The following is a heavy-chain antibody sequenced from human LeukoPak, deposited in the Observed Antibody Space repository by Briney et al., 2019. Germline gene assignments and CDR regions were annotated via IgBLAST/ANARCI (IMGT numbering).Heavy chain of an antibody. CDR1: GFTFSNYW. CDR3: ARGGVTGAPNYY. V-gene: IGHV3-74*01. Sequence: GGSLRLSCAASGFTFSNYWMHWVRQAPGKGLVWVSRVNSDGSSTTYADSVKGRFTISRDNAKNTLYLQMSSLRAEDTAVYYRARGGVTGAPNYYWGQGTLVTVSS. CDR2: VNSDGSST. J-gene: IGHJ4*02. D-gene: IGHD1-20*01.